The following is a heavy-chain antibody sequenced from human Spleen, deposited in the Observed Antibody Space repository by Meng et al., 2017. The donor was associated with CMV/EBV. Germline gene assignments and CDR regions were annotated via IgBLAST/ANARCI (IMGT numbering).Heavy chain of an antibody. CDR2: VYHRGDT. CDR3: ARGVGY. V-gene: IGHV4-4*02. Sequence: QGRVQQWGAGLLKPSGTLSLTCTVSGDSISSDSWWSWVRQPPGKGLEWIGEVYHRGDTNYNPSLKSRVDISVDTSKNQFSLKLSSVTAADTAVYYCARGVGYWGQGTLVTVSS. CDR1: GDSISSDSW. J-gene: IGHJ4*02.